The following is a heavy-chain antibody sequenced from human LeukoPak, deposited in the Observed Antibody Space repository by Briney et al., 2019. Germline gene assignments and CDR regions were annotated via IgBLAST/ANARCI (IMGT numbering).Heavy chain of an antibody. CDR2: ISSSGSTI. V-gene: IGHV3-48*03. D-gene: IGHD6-6*01. CDR1: GFTFSSYE. Sequence: PGGSLRLSCAASGFTFSSYEMNWVRQAPGKGLEWVSYISSSGSTIYYADSAKGRFTISRDNANNLLYLQMNSLRAEDTAVYYCARESFAARWDWGQGTLVTVSS. J-gene: IGHJ4*02. CDR3: ARESFAARWD.